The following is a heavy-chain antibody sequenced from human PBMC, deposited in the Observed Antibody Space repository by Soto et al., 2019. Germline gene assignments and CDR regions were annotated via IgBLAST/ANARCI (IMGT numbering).Heavy chain of an antibody. J-gene: IGHJ5*02. CDR3: VRWPVLATGIDCLAP. CDR2: INAANGDT. V-gene: IGHV1-3*01. Sequence: SVKVSCNASGYTFTSYGIHWVRQAPGQRLEWMGWINAANGDTKYSPKFQGRVTITRDTSASTAYMELSSLRSEDTAVYYCVRWPVLATGIDCLAPWVQGTLVT. D-gene: IGHD6-13*01. CDR1: GYTFTSYG.